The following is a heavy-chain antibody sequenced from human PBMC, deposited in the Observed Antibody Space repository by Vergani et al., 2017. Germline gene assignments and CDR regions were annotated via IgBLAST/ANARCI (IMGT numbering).Heavy chain of an antibody. CDR3: ARDRGAAAGEGLYYYYYMDV. D-gene: IGHD6-13*01. Sequence: VQLVESGGGLVKPGGSLRLSCAASGFTFSSYSMNWVRQAPGKGLEWVSSISSSSSYIYYADSVKGRFTISRDNAKNSLYLQMNSLRAEDTAVYYCARDRGAAAGEGLYYYYYMDVWGKGTTVTVSS. CDR1: GFTFSSYS. CDR2: ISSSSSYI. J-gene: IGHJ6*03. V-gene: IGHV3-21*01.